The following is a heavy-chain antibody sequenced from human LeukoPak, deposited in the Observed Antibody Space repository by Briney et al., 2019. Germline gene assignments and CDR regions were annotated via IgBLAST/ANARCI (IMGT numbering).Heavy chain of an antibody. D-gene: IGHD3-22*01. Sequence: PSETLSLTCAVYGGSFSGYYWSWIRQPPGEGLEWIGEINHSGSTNYNPSLKSRVTISVDTSKNQFSLKLSSVTAADTAVYYCAREDYDSSGYNYFDYWGQGTLVTVSS. CDR1: GGSFSGYY. CDR3: AREDYDSSGYNYFDY. J-gene: IGHJ4*02. V-gene: IGHV4-34*01. CDR2: INHSGST.